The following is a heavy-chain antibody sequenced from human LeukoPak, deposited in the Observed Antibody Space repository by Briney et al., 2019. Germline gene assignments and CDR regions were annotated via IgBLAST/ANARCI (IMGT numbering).Heavy chain of an antibody. J-gene: IGHJ4*02. D-gene: IGHD6-13*01. Sequence: ASVKVSCKASGYTFTSYAMNWVRQAPGQGLEWMGWINTNTGNPTYAQGFTGRFVFSLDTSVSTAYLQISSLKAEDTAVYYCARDNLRIAAAVRRVPSVGYWGQGTLVTVSS. CDR1: GYTFTSYA. CDR3: ARDNLRIAAAVRRVPSVGY. CDR2: INTNTGNP. V-gene: IGHV7-4-1*02.